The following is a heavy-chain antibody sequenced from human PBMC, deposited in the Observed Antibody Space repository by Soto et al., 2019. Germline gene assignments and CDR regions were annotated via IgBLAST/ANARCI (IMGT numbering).Heavy chain of an antibody. CDR1: GGSFSGYY. CDR2: INHSGST. Sequence: SETLSLTCAVYGGSFSGYYWSWIRQPPGKGLEWIGEINHSGSTNYNPSLKSRVTISVDTSKNQFSLKLSSVTAADTAVYYCASGYDSSGYYAYWGQGTLVT. J-gene: IGHJ4*02. D-gene: IGHD3-22*01. CDR3: ASGYDSSGYYAY. V-gene: IGHV4-34*01.